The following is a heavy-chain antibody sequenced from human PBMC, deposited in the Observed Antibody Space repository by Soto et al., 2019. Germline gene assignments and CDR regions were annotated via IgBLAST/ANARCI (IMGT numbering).Heavy chain of an antibody. CDR1: GFTFSSYS. J-gene: IGHJ4*02. Sequence: QVQLVESGGGVVQPGRSLRLSCAASGFTFSSYSMHWVRQAPGKGLEWMAVILYDGSNKYYADSVKGRFTISRDNSKNTLYLEMNSLRDEDTAVYYCARDSNYYFDYWGQGTLVTVSS. CDR3: ARDSNYYFDY. V-gene: IGHV3-30-3*01. D-gene: IGHD2-8*01. CDR2: ILYDGSNK.